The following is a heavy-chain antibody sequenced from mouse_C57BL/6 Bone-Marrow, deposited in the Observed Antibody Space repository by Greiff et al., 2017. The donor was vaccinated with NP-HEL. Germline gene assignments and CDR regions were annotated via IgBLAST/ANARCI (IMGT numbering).Heavy chain of an antibody. CDR2: IWRGGST. CDR1: GFSLTSYG. V-gene: IGHV2-5*01. J-gene: IGHJ2*01. Sequence: VMLVESGPGLVQPSQSLSITCPVSGFSLTSYGVHWVRQSPGKGLEWLGVIWRGGSTDYNAAFMSRLSITKDNSKSQVFFKMNSLQADDTAIYYCAKMGYYYGSSHYFDYWGQGTTLTVSS. CDR3: AKMGYYYGSSHYFDY. D-gene: IGHD1-1*01.